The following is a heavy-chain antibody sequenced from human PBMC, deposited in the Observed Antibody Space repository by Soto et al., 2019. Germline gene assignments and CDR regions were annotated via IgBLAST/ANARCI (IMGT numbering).Heavy chain of an antibody. CDR3: ARSSDYLLLYYYYYGMDV. D-gene: IGHD4-17*01. Sequence: GESLKISCAASGFTFSDYYMSWIRQAPGKGLEWVSYISSSSSYTNYADSVKGRFTISRDNAKNSLYLQMNSLRAEDTAVYYCARSSDYLLLYYYYYGMDVWGQGTTVTVSS. V-gene: IGHV3-11*06. CDR2: ISSSSSYT. J-gene: IGHJ6*02. CDR1: GFTFSDYY.